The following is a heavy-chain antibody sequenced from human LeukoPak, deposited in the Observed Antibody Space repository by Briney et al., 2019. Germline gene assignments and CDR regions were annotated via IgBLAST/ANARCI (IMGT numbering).Heavy chain of an antibody. CDR2: IHYKGAT. V-gene: IGHV4-34*04. CDR1: GGSFSGYY. J-gene: IGHJ2*01. CDR3: ARGILGSFYFDV. Sequence: SETLSLTCAVSGGSFSGYYWSWIRQSPGKGLEWIAEIHYKGATSHKPFLESRATISGDTSKNQISLKVSSVTAADTAVYYCARGILGSFYFDVWGRGTLVTVSS. D-gene: IGHD3-3*01.